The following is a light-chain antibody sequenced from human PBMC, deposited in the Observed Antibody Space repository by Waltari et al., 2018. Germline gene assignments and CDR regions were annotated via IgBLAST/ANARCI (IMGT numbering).Light chain of an antibody. CDR2: GVN. CDR3: WSSVDRSTYVV. Sequence: QSALTQPASVSGSPGQSITVSCTGTSSDVGTYNLVSWYQQHPGKAPKLIIYGVNKRHSGFSDRLSGSNNGKTASLTISWLQVEEEADSYCWSSVDRSTYVVCGGGTKLTVL. V-gene: IGLV2-23*02. CDR1: SSDVGTYNL. J-gene: IGLJ2*01.